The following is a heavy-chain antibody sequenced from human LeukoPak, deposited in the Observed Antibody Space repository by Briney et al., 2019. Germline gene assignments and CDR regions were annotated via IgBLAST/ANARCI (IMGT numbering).Heavy chain of an antibody. CDR3: AKPSFVSWWLPRFDY. Sequence: GGSLRLSCAASGFTFSSYAMSWVRQAPGKGLEWVLAISGSGGSTYYADSVKGRFTISRDNSKNTLYLQMNSLRAEDTAVYYCAKPSFVSWWLPRFDYWGQGTLVTVSS. J-gene: IGHJ4*02. CDR2: ISGSGGST. V-gene: IGHV3-23*01. D-gene: IGHD2-8*02. CDR1: GFTFSSYA.